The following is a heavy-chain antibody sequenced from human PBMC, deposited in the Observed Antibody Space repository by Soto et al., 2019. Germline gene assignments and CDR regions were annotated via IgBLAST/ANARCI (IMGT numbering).Heavy chain of an antibody. D-gene: IGHD6-19*01. Sequence: QVQLVQSGAEVKKPGASVKVSCKASGYTFTGYYMRWVRQAPGQGLEWMGWINPNSGGTNYAQKFQGWVTMTRDTSISTAYMELRRLRSDDTAVYYCARAGHSSGWYYFDYWGQGTLVTVSS. CDR1: GYTFTGYY. V-gene: IGHV1-2*04. CDR2: INPNSGGT. J-gene: IGHJ4*02. CDR3: ARAGHSSGWYYFDY.